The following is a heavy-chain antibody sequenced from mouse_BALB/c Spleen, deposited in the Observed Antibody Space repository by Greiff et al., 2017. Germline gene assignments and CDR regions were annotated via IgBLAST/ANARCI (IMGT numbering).Heavy chain of an antibody. D-gene: IGHD3-1*01. V-gene: IGHV2-6-7*01. CDR3: ARGDVGAMDY. J-gene: IGHJ4*01. CDR2: IWGDGRT. Sequence: VQGVESGPGLVAPSQSLSITCTVSGFSFTGYGVNWVRQPPGKGLEWLGMIWGDGRTDYNSALKSRLSISKDNSKSQVFLKMNSLQTDDTARYYGARGDVGAMDYWGQGTSVTVSS. CDR1: GFSFTGYG.